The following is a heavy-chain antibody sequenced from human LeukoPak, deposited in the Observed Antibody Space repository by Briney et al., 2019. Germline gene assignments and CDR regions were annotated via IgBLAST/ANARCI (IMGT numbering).Heavy chain of an antibody. V-gene: IGHV3-30*02. CDR3: ARGRAMVRGVVPPGGFDY. D-gene: IGHD3-10*01. Sequence: GGSLRLSCAASGFTFSSYGMHWVRQAPGKWLEWVAFIRYDGSNKYYADSVKGRFTISRDNSKNTLYLQMNSLRAEDTAVYYCARGRAMVRGVVPPGGFDYWGQGTLVTVSS. CDR1: GFTFSSYG. J-gene: IGHJ4*02. CDR2: IRYDGSNK.